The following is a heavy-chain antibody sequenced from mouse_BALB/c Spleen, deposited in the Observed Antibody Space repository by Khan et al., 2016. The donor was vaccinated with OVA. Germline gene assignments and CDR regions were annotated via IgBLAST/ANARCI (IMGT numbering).Heavy chain of an antibody. V-gene: IGHV1-4*01. CDR2: INPRSDYT. CDR3: ARRTTEYALDY. CDR1: GYTFTSHT. Sequence: QVQLKQSGAELARPGASVKMSCKASGYTFTSHTMHWVKQRPGQGLEWIGYINPRSDYTQYNQKFNDKATLTAVISSSTAYMQLSSLTSEDSAVYYCARRTTEYALDYWGQGTSVTVSS. J-gene: IGHJ4*01. D-gene: IGHD2-14*01.